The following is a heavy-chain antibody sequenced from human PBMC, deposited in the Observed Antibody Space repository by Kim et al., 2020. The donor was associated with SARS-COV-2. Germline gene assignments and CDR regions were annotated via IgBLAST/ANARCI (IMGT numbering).Heavy chain of an antibody. CDR1: GFTFRNYW. D-gene: IGHD2-21*01. CDR3: VRGCGGATWYLYL. Sequence: GGSLRLSCEASGFTFRNYWMSWVRQVPGKGLEWVATIKQGGSEMFFLDSVKGRFTISRDNSKSSLDLQMNSLRVEDTAVYYCVRGCGGATWYLYLWG. CDR2: IKQGGSEM. J-gene: IGHJ2*01. V-gene: IGHV3-7*03.